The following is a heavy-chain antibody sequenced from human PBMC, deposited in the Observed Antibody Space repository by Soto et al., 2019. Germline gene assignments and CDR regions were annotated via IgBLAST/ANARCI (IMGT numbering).Heavy chain of an antibody. CDR1: GYTFTSYG. CDR2: INAGKGNT. J-gene: IGHJ6*02. CDR3: ARDPNDSSAYYHHYYYGMDV. D-gene: IGHD3-22*01. V-gene: IGHV1-3*01. Sequence: ASVKVSCKASGYTFTSYGIHWVRQAPGQRLEWTGWINAGKGNTKYSEKFQGRATITRDTSASTAYLELSSLRSEDTAVYYCARDPNDSSAYYHHYYYGMDVWGQGTTVTVSS.